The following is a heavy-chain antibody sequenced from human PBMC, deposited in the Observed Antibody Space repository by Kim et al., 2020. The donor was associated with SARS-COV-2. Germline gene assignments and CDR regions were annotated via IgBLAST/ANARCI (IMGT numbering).Heavy chain of an antibody. CDR3: ASGAVAGYYYYYGMDV. V-gene: IGHV3-7*01. CDR1: GFTFSSYW. Sequence: GGSLRLSCAASGFTFSSYWMSWVRQAPGKGLEWVANIKQDGSEKYYVDSVKGRFTISRDNAKNSLYLQMNSLRAEDTAVYYCASGAVAGYYYYYGMDVWGQGTTVTVSS. CDR2: IKQDGSEK. J-gene: IGHJ6*02. D-gene: IGHD6-19*01.